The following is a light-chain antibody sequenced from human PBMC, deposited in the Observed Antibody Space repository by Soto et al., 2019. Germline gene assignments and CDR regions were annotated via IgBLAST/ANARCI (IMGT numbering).Light chain of an antibody. V-gene: IGKV1-27*01. J-gene: IGKJ1*01. CDR3: QQYNSAPTWT. CDR2: AAS. CDR1: QGTSNY. Sequence: DIQMTQSPSSLSASVGDRVTITCRASQGTSNYLAWYQQKPGKVPKLLIYAASTLQSGVPSRFRGSGSGTYFPLTINSLQPEDVATYYCQQYNSAPTWTFGQGTKVEIK.